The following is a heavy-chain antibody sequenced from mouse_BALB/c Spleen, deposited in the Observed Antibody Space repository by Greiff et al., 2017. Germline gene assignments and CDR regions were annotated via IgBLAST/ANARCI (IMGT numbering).Heavy chain of an antibody. Sequence: VKLQESGPGLVAPSQSLSITCTVSGFSLTSYGVHWVRQPPGKGLEWLGVIWAGGSTNYNSALMSRLSISKDNSKSQVFLKMNSLQTDDTAMYYCARNLLWLRENYAMDYWGQGTSVTVSS. J-gene: IGHJ4*01. CDR3: ARNLLWLRENYAMDY. D-gene: IGHD2-2*01. CDR2: IWAGGST. CDR1: GFSLTSYG. V-gene: IGHV2-9*02.